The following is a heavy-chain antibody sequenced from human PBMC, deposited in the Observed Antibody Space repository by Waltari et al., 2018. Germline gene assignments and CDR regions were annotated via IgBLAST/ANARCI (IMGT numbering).Heavy chain of an antibody. CDR2: ISGNHGDT. CDR3: ARERHRLMEEGYLMALDP. V-gene: IGHV1-18*01. D-gene: IGHD3-3*01. Sequence: QVQLVQSGAEVKKPGASVKVSCKASGYTFSAYGISWVRQAPGQGLEWMGWISGNHGDTNQAQKFQGRLIMTEDTSATTVYMELTYLTSDDTAVYYCARERHRLMEEGYLMALDPWGQGTLVTVSS. CDR1: GYTFSAYG. J-gene: IGHJ5*02.